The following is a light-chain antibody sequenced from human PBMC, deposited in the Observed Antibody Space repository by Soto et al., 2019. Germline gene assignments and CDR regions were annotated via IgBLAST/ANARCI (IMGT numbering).Light chain of an antibody. CDR1: QGISNY. J-gene: IGKJ3*01. V-gene: IGKV1-9*01. Sequence: IQLTQSPSSLSASVGDRVTITCRASQGISNYLAWYQQKPGKAPKLLIYSASTLQRGVSSRFSGSGSGADFTLMISSLQPEDVATYFCQQANMSPFTFGLGTKVEIK. CDR2: SAS. CDR3: QQANMSPFT.